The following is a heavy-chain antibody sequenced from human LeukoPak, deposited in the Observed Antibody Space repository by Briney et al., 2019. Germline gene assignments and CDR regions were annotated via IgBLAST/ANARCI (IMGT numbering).Heavy chain of an antibody. CDR3: ARRDGYGYYYFDY. CDR1: GYSFTNHL. J-gene: IGHJ4*02. D-gene: IGHD5-24*01. V-gene: IGHV5-51*01. Sequence: GESLKISCQGSGYSFTNHLIGWVRQMPGKGLEWMGIIFPTDSDTRYSPSFQGQVTISADRSISTAYLQWSSLKASDTAMYYCARRDGYGYYYFDYWGQGTLVTVSS. CDR2: IFPTDSDT.